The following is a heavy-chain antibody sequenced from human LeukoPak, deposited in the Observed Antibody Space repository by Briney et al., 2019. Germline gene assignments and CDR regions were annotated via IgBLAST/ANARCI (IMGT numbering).Heavy chain of an antibody. CDR2: IYYSGST. CDR3: ARGTVVVVITSFDP. CDR1: GGSISSGDYY. J-gene: IGHJ5*02. V-gene: IGHV4-30-4*08. D-gene: IGHD3-22*01. Sequence: SETLSLTCTVSGGSISSGDYYWSWIRQPPGKGLEWIGYIYYSGSTYYNPSPKSRVTISVDTSKNQFSLKLSSVTAADTAVYYCARGTVVVVITSFDPWGQGTLVTVSS.